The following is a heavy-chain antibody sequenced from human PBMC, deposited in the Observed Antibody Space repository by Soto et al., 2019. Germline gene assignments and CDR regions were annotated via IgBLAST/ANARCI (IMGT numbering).Heavy chain of an antibody. Sequence: ASVKVSCKVSGYTLTELSMHWVRQAPGKGLEWMGGFDPEDGETIYAQKFQGRVTMTEDTSTDTAYVELSSLRSEDTAVYYCATQARPYDYDSSGHDAFDIWGQGTMVTVSS. D-gene: IGHD3-22*01. CDR1: GYTLTELS. V-gene: IGHV1-24*01. CDR2: FDPEDGET. CDR3: ATQARPYDYDSSGHDAFDI. J-gene: IGHJ3*02.